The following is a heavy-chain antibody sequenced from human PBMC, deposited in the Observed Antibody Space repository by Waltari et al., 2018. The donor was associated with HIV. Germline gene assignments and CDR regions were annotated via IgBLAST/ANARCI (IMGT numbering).Heavy chain of an antibody. CDR3: ARPMNYGDYPYYFDY. CDR1: GLPFSTSA. CDR2: ISYDGRNK. D-gene: IGHD4-17*01. Sequence: QVQLVESGGGVVQPGRSLRLSCAASGLPFSTSAMHWVRQAPGKGLEWVAVISYDGRNKYYADSVKGRFTISRDNSKNTLYLQMNSLRAEDTAVYYCARPMNYGDYPYYFDYWGQGTLVTVSS. J-gene: IGHJ4*02. V-gene: IGHV3-30*01.